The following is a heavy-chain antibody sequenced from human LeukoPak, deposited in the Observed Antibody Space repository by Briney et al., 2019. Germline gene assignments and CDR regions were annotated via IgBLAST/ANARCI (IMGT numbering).Heavy chain of an antibody. D-gene: IGHD3-3*01. J-gene: IGHJ4*02. V-gene: IGHV4-39*07. CDR2: INHSGST. CDR3: ARGQAIFGVVIIGGDYFDY. Sequence: PSETLSLTCTVSGGSISSSSYYWSWIRQPPGKGLEWIGEINHSGSTNYNPSLKSRVTISVDTSKNQFSLKLSSVTAADTAVYYCARGQAIFGVVIIGGDYFDYWGQGTLVTVSS. CDR1: GGSISSSSYY.